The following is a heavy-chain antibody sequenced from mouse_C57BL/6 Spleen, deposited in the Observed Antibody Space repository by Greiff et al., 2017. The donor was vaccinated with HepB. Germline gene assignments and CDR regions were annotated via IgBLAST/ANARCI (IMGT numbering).Heavy chain of an antibody. V-gene: IGHV1-55*01. CDR2: IYPGSGST. CDR3: AKERTRGSTPFDY. CDR1: GYTFTSYW. J-gene: IGHJ2*01. D-gene: IGHD1-1*01. Sequence: QVQLQQPGAELVKPGASVKMSCKASGYTFTSYWLTWVKQRPGQGLEWIGDIYPGSGSTNYNEKFKSKATLTVDTSSSTAYMQLSSLTSEDSAVYYCAKERTRGSTPFDYWGQGTTLTVSS.